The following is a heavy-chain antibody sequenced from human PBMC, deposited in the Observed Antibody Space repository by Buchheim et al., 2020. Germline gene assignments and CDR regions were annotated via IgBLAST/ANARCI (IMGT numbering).Heavy chain of an antibody. J-gene: IGHJ4*02. V-gene: IGHV3-72*01. Sequence: EVQLVESGRGLVQPGESLRLSCAASGFTFSDHYMDWVRQAPGEGLEWVGRIRNKAKRYTTQYAASVKGRFTISRDDSQNSLYLQMNSLKTEDTAVYYCTGSYGDHRDFDYWGQGTL. D-gene: IGHD4-17*01. CDR3: TGSYGDHRDFDY. CDR1: GFTFSDHY. CDR2: IRNKAKRYTT.